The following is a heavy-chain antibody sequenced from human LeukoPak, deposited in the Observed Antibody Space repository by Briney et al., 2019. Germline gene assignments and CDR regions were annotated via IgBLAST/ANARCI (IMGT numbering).Heavy chain of an antibody. CDR3: ARGGDRYYMDV. J-gene: IGHJ6*03. D-gene: IGHD3-16*01. CDR1: GGSISSSSYY. V-gene: IGHV4-39*01. CDR2: IYYSGST. Sequence: SETLSLTCTVSGGSISSSSYYWGWIRQPPGKGLEWIGSIYYSGSTYYNPSLKSRVTISVDTSKNQFSLKLSSVTAADTAVYYCARGGDRYYMDVWGKGTTVTISS.